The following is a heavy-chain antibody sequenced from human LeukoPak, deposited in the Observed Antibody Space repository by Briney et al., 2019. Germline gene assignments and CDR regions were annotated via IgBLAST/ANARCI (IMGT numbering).Heavy chain of an antibody. J-gene: IGHJ4*02. D-gene: IGHD5-24*01. CDR3: ARDGDGHNYGLIDF. Sequence: GASVKVSCKASGYTFTSYDINWVRQATGQGLEWMGWMNPNSGNTGYAQKFQGRVTMTRNTSISTAYMELRSLKSDDTAVYYCARDGDGHNYGLIDFWGQGTLVSVSS. CDR2: MNPNSGNT. V-gene: IGHV1-8*01. CDR1: GYTFTSYD.